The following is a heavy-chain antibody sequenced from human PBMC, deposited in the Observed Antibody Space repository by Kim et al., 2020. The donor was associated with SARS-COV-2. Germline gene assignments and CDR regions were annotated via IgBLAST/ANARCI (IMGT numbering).Heavy chain of an antibody. Sequence: TTYYNPPLKSRVPRSVDTSTNQFSLKVSSVTAADTAVYYCGRETGGSSFAFWGQGTPVTVSS. D-gene: IGHD2-15*01. J-gene: IGHJ4*02. CDR3: GRETGGSSFAF. V-gene: IGHV4-39*02. CDR2: TT.